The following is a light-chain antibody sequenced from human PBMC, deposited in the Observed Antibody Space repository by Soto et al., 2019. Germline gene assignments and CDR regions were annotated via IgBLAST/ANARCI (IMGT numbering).Light chain of an antibody. J-gene: IGLJ1*01. CDR3: SSHSATSPYV. CDR2: EVS. V-gene: IGLV2-14*01. Sequence: QSVLTQPASVSGSPGQSITISCTGTSNDVGGYNYVSWYQQQPGKAPKLIIYEVSHRPSGISNRFSGSKSGNTASLTISGLHPEEQADSSRSSHSATSPYVFGTGTKVTVL. CDR1: SNDVGGYNY.